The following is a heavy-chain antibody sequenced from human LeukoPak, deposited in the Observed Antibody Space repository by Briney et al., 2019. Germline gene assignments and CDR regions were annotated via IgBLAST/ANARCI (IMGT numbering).Heavy chain of an antibody. CDR3: ARGPLNWCDP. J-gene: IGHJ5*02. Sequence: SETLSLPCTGSGGSISSGGYYWSWIRQHPGKGLEWIGYIYYSGSTYYNPSLKSRVTISVDTSKNQFSLKLSSVTAADTAVYYSARGPLNWCDPWAQGTLVTVSS. CDR1: GGSISSGGYY. CDR2: IYYSGST. V-gene: IGHV4-31*03.